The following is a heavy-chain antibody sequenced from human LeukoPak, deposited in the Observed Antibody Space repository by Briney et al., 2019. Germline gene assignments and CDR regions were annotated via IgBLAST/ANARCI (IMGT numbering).Heavy chain of an antibody. CDR1: GFTFSSYG. CDR3: AKGPDSSGYYDY. V-gene: IGHV3-30*18. J-gene: IGHJ4*02. CDR2: ISYDGSNK. Sequence: GRSLRLSCAASGFTFSSYGMHWVRQAPGKGLEWVAVISYDGSNKYYADSVKGRFTISRDNSKNTLYLQMNSLRAEDTAVYYCAKGPDSSGYYDYWGQGTLVTVSS. D-gene: IGHD3-22*01.